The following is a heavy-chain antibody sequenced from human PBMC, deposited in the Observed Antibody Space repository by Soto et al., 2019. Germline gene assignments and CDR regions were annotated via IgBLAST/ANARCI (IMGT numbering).Heavy chain of an antibody. J-gene: IGHJ6*04. D-gene: IGHD3-10*01. CDR3: PRGWFGPDV. Sequence: EVQLVESGGGLVQPGGSLRLSCAASGFTLSGRSMHWVRQAPGKGLVWVSGIDNAGTDSTYADSVKGRFTSSRDNAKNMRYLQMNSLRVEDTAVYYCPRGWFGPDVWGKGTTVTVSS. CDR2: IDNAGTDS. V-gene: IGHV3-74*01. CDR1: GFTLSGRS.